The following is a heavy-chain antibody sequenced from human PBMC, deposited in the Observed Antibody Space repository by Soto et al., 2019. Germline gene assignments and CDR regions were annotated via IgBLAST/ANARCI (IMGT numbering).Heavy chain of an antibody. CDR3: SRAGYYVGGTFDY. J-gene: IGHJ4*02. Sequence: GGSLRLSCAASGFTFSSYSMNWVRQAPGKGLEWVSSISSSSSYIYYADSVKGRFTISRDNAKNSLYLQMNSLRAEDSALSYCSRAGYYVGGTFDYWGQGTLVTVSS. V-gene: IGHV3-21*01. D-gene: IGHD4-17*01. CDR1: GFTFSSYS. CDR2: ISSSSSYI.